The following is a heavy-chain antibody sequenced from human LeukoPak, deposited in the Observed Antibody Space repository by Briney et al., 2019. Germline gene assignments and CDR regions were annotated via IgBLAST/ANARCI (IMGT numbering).Heavy chain of an antibody. CDR1: GGSISSSSYY. Sequence: SETLSLTCTVSGGSISSSSYYWGWIRQPPGKGLEWIGSIYYSGGTYYNPSLKSRVTISVDTSKNQFSLKLSSVTAADTAVYYCAVILDAFDIWGQGTMVTVSS. J-gene: IGHJ3*02. D-gene: IGHD3/OR15-3a*01. V-gene: IGHV4-39*01. CDR2: IYYSGGT. CDR3: AVILDAFDI.